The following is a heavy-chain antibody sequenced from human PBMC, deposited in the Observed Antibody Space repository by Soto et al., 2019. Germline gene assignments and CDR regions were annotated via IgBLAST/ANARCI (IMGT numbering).Heavy chain of an antibody. CDR3: ATGVYYYDYKTNWFDP. V-gene: IGHV4-34*01. Sequence: QVQLQQWGAGLLKPSETLSLTCAVYGGSFSGYYWSWIRQPPGKGLEWIGEINHSGSTNYNPSLKSRVTISVDTSKNQFSLKLSSVTAADTAVYYCATGVYYYDYKTNWFDPWGQGTLVTVSS. J-gene: IGHJ5*02. D-gene: IGHD3-22*01. CDR2: INHSGST. CDR1: GGSFSGYY.